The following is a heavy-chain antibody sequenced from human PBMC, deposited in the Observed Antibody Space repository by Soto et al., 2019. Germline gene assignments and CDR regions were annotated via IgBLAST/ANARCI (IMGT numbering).Heavy chain of an antibody. V-gene: IGHV4-61*01. CDR1: GGSVSSGSYY. Sequence: SETLPLTCTVSGGSVSSGSYYWSWIRQPPGKGLEWIGYIHYSGSTNYNPSLKSRVTISVDTSKNQFSLKLSSVTAADTAVYYCARFWAIGYYDMDVWGQGTTVTVSS. CDR2: IHYSGST. CDR3: ARFWAIGYYDMDV. D-gene: IGHD2-2*01. J-gene: IGHJ6*02.